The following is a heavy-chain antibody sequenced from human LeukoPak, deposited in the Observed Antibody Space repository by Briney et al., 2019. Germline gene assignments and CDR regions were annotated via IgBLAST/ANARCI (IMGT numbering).Heavy chain of an antibody. V-gene: IGHV1-46*01. Sequence: ASVKVSCKASGYTFTSYYMHWVRQAPGQGLEWIGIINPSGGSTSYAQKFQGRVTMTRDMSTSTVYMELSSLRSEDTAVYYCARGGNYYDSSGYYPYYFDYWGRGTLVTVSS. CDR3: ARGGNYYDSSGYYPYYFDY. D-gene: IGHD3-22*01. CDR1: GYTFTSYY. CDR2: INPSGGST. J-gene: IGHJ4*02.